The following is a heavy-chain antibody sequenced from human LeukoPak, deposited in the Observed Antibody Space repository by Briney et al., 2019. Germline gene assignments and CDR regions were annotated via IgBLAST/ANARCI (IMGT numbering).Heavy chain of an antibody. Sequence: GASVKVSCKASGYTFTNYGISWLRQAPGQGLEWMGCISAYNGKIKYAQTLQGRVTITTDTSTNTVYMELRSLRSDDTAVYYCGRSFGNYYGSGTPPLYFDYWGQGTLVTVSS. CDR2: ISAYNGKI. D-gene: IGHD3-10*01. CDR1: GYTFTNYG. CDR3: GRSFGNYYGSGTPPLYFDY. V-gene: IGHV1-18*01. J-gene: IGHJ4*02.